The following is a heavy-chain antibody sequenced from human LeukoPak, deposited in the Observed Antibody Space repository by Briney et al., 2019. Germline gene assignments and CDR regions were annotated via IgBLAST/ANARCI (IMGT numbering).Heavy chain of an antibody. V-gene: IGHV1-18*01. CDR2: ISAYNGNT. CDR3: ARGFYYDSSAPSDY. CDR1: GYTFTSYG. Sequence: ASVKLSCKASGYTFTSYGISWVRQAPGQGLEWMGWISAYNGNTNYAQKLQGRVTMTTDTSTSTAYMELRSLRSDDTAVYYCARGFYYDSSAPSDYWGQGTLVTVSS. J-gene: IGHJ4*02. D-gene: IGHD3-22*01.